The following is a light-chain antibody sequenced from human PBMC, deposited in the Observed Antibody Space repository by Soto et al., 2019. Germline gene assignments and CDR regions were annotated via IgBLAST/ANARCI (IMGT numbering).Light chain of an antibody. Sequence: EIVMTQSPATLSVSPGQRATLSCRASQGIGDTLAWYQHKPGQTPRLLIYDTSTRATGVPTRFSGSRSGAEFTLTINSLQSEDFAVYYCQPYNNWPLTFGGGTKVDIK. J-gene: IGKJ4*01. CDR2: DTS. CDR3: QPYNNWPLT. V-gene: IGKV3-15*01. CDR1: QGIGDT.